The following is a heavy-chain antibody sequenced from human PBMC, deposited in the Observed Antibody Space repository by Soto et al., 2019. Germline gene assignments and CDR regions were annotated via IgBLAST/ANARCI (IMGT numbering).Heavy chain of an antibody. CDR2: ITSSSTTI. Sequence: PGGSLSLSCAASGFTFTSNSMNWVRQAPGKGLEWISYITSSSTTIYYADSVKGRFTISRDNAKNSVYLQLNSLRDEDTALYYCARGRVGTAYFDYWGQGALVTVSS. CDR1: GFTFTSNS. V-gene: IGHV3-48*02. CDR3: ARGRVGTAYFDY. D-gene: IGHD2-21*02. J-gene: IGHJ4*02.